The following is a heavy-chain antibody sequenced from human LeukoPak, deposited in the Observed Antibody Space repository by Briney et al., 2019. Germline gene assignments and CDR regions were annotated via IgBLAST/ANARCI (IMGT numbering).Heavy chain of an antibody. D-gene: IGHD5-18*01. V-gene: IGHV4-39*01. CDR1: GGSISSSSYY. CDR2: IYYSGNT. J-gene: IGHJ4*02. Sequence: KPSETLSLTCTVSGGSISSSSYYWGWIRQPPGKGLEWIGSIYYSGNTYYNPSLKSRGTISVDTSKNQFSLKLSSVTAADTAVYYCARQSTAMGTFDYWGQGTLVTVSS. CDR3: ARQSTAMGTFDY.